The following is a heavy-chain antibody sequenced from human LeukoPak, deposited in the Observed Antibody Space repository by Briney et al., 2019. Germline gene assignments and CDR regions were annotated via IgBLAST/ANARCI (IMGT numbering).Heavy chain of an antibody. CDR2: ISGSGGST. D-gene: IGHD6-19*01. CDR1: GFTFSSYA. V-gene: IGHV3-23*01. Sequence: GGSLRLSCAASGFTFSSYAMSWVRQAPGKGLEWVSAISGSGGSTYYADSVKGRFTISRDNSKNTLYLQMNSLRAEDTAVYYCAKSLGSSGWHLTFDYWGQGTLVTVSS. CDR3: AKSLGSSGWHLTFDY. J-gene: IGHJ4*02.